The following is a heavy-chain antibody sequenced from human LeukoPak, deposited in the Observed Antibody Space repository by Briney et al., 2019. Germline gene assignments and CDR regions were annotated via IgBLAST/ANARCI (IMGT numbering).Heavy chain of an antibody. J-gene: IGHJ4*02. CDR2: ISWNSGSI. Sequence: GGSLRLSCAASGFTFSSYGMHWVRQPPGKGLEWVSGISWNSGSIDYADSVKGRFTISRDNAKNSLYLQMNSLRVEDTAFYYCAKDNRRHYTSGPNPDSLHWGQGALVTVSS. CDR1: GFTFSSYG. CDR3: AKDNRRHYTSGPNPDSLH. V-gene: IGHV3-9*01. D-gene: IGHD6-19*01.